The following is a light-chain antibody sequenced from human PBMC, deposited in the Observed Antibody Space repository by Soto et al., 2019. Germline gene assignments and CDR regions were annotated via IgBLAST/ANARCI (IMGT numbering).Light chain of an antibody. J-gene: IGLJ1*01. V-gene: IGLV1-40*01. Sequence: QSVLTQPPSVSGAPGQRVTISCTGSSSNIGAGYDLHWYQQLPGTAPKLLIYDDNNRPSGVPDRFSGSKSGTSASLASTGLQAEDEADYYCQSYDSSLSGYVFGTGTKLPVL. CDR3: QSYDSSLSGYV. CDR1: SSNIGAGYD. CDR2: DDN.